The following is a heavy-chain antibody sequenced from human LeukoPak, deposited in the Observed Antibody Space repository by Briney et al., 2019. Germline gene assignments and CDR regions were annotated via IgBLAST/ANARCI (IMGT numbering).Heavy chain of an antibody. Sequence: SETLSLTCAVFGGSFSGSYWNWIRQPPGKGLEWIGEINHSGSTNYNPSLKSRVTISVDTSKNQFSLKLSSVTAADTAVYYCARLETTTVGLNWFDPWGQGTLVTVSS. CDR3: ARLETTTVGLNWFDP. D-gene: IGHD4-23*01. J-gene: IGHJ5*02. CDR2: INHSGST. CDR1: GGSFSGSY. V-gene: IGHV4-34*01.